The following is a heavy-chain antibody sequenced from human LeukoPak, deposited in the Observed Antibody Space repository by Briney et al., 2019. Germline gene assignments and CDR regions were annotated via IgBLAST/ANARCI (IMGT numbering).Heavy chain of an antibody. CDR3: ARGVGAPHDY. CDR1: GFTFSSYA. CDR2: INDNGDGT. D-gene: IGHD1-26*01. Sequence: GGSLRLSCAASGFTFSSYAMSWVRQAPGKGLKWVSTINDNGDGTYYADSVKGRFTISRDNSKNTVSLQMNSLRAEDTAVYYCARGVGAPHDYWGQGTLVTVSS. J-gene: IGHJ4*02. V-gene: IGHV3-23*01.